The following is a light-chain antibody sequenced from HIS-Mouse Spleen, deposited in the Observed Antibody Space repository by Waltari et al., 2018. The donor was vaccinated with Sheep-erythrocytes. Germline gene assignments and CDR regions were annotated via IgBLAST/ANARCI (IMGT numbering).Light chain of an antibody. CDR1: STNIGNNA. CDR3: SSYAGSNNLV. CDR2: YDD. J-gene: IGLJ2*01. V-gene: IGLV1-36*01. Sequence: QSVLTQPPSVSEAPRQRVTISCSGSSTNIGNNAVNWYQQLPGKAPKLLIYYDDLLPSGVSDRFSGSKSGTSASLAISGLQAEDEADYYCSSYAGSNNLVFGGGTK.